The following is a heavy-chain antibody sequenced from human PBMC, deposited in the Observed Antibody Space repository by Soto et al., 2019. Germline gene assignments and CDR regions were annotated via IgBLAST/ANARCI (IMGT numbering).Heavy chain of an antibody. D-gene: IGHD6-13*01. CDR2: INTDGSNT. CDR3: AKDLSSSWPPDY. CDR1: GLTFNRYW. Sequence: GGSQRLSCAASGLTFNRYWMHWVRHAPGKGLVWVSHINTDGSNTNYADSVKGRFTISRDNSKNTVYLQMISLRVEDTAVYYCAKDLSSSWPPDYWGQGTLVTVSS. J-gene: IGHJ4*02. V-gene: IGHV3-74*01.